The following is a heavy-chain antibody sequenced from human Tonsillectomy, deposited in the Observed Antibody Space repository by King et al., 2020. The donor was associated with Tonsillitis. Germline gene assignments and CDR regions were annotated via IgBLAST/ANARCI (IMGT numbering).Heavy chain of an antibody. Sequence: ITLKESGPTLVKPTQTLTLTCTFSGFSLSTSGVGVGWIRQPPGQALEWLALIYWNDDKRYSPSLKSRLTITKDTSKNQVVLTMTNMDPVDTATYYCAHTSYNWNDGRWFDWFDPWGQGTLVTVSS. V-gene: IGHV2-5*01. D-gene: IGHD1-20*01. J-gene: IGHJ5*02. CDR3: AHTSYNWNDGRWFDWFDP. CDR2: IYWNDDK. CDR1: GFSLSTSGVG.